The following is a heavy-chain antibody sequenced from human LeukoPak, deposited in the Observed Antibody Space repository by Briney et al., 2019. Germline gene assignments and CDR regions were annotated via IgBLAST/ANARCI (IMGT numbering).Heavy chain of an antibody. D-gene: IGHD3-3*01. CDR2: INQDGSEK. J-gene: IGHJ4*02. CDR1: GFTFSSHW. V-gene: IGHV3-7*05. Sequence: GRSLRLSCATSGFTFSSHWMTWLRQIPGKGLEWVASINQDGSEKKYVDSVKGRFTISRDNAKHSLYLEMNNLRVEDTAIYYCARSWSGAYHNWGQGALLTVSS. CDR3: ARSWSGAYHN.